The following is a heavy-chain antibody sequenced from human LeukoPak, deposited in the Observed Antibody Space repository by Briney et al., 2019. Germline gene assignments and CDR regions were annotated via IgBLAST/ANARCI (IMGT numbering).Heavy chain of an antibody. CDR1: GGSISNSNYY. CDR2: IYYSGNT. D-gene: IGHD5-24*01. J-gene: IGHJ4*02. V-gene: IGHV4-39*01. CDR3: MRHEEEDGYNAKPFDF. Sequence: PSETLSLTCTVSGGSISNSNYYWGWVRQPPGKGLEWIGTIYYSGNTYYTPSLKSRVTISVDTSKNQFSLRLSSVTAADTAVYFCMRHEEEDGYNAKPFDFWGQGTLVTLSS.